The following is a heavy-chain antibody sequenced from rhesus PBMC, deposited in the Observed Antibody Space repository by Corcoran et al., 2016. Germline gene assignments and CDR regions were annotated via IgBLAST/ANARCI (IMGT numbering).Heavy chain of an antibody. CDR3: AREGAEAVYWYFDL. Sequence: QVQLQESGPGLVKPSETLSLTCAVSGGSISGYYWNWIRKPPGKGLEWISYISRCSAVTYYNPPIKSLVTISTDTSKNQCSLTLGSVTAADTAVDYCAREGAEAVYWYFDLWGPGTPITISS. J-gene: IGHJ2*01. V-gene: IGHV4-165*02. CDR2: ISRCSAVT. CDR1: GGSISGYY. D-gene: IGHD4-29*01.